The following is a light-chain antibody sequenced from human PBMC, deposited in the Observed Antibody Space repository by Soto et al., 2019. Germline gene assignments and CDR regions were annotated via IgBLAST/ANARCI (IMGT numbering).Light chain of an antibody. CDR1: ERISKW. CDR3: QQYKTYPGT. CDR2: DAS. V-gene: IGKV1-5*01. J-gene: IGKJ1*01. Sequence: DIQMTQSPSSLSTLVGDSINITCRAIERISKWVAWYQQKPGKDPNILIKDASSLESGVPSRFSGSGFGTEFNLTISSLQPEDFATYLCQQYKTYPGTFGQGTKVDIK.